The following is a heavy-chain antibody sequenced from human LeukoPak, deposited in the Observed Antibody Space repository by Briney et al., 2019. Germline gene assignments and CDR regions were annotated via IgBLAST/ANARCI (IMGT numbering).Heavy chain of an antibody. J-gene: IGHJ6*03. CDR3: AKGVYDLIYYYYYMDV. Sequence: PGGSLRLSCAASGFTFSSYWMSWVRQAPGKGLDWVANIKQDGSEKYYVDSVKGRFTISRDNAKNSLYLQMNSLRAEDTAVYYCAKGVYDLIYYYYYMDVWGKGTTVTVSS. CDR1: GFTFSSYW. D-gene: IGHD3-3*01. CDR2: IKQDGSEK. V-gene: IGHV3-7*03.